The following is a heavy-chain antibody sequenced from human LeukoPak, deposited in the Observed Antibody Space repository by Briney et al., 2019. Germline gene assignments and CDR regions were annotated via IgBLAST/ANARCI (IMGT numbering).Heavy chain of an antibody. CDR1: GFTFSSYG. CDR2: ISYDGSNK. V-gene: IGHV3-30*18. Sequence: GGSLRLSCAASGFTFSSYGMHWVRQAPGKGLEWVAVISYDGSNKYYADSVKGRFTISRDNSKNTLYLQMNSLRAEDTAVYYCAKDLVVGATVTLIDYWGQGTLVTVPS. J-gene: IGHJ4*02. D-gene: IGHD1-26*01. CDR3: AKDLVVGATVTLIDY.